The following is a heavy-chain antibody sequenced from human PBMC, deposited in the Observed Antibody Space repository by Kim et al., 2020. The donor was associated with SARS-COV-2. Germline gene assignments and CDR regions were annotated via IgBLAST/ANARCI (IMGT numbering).Heavy chain of an antibody. J-gene: IGHJ4*02. D-gene: IGHD5-18*01. V-gene: IGHV3-30*02. Sequence: AASVEGRFTISRDNSKNTLFLQMNSRRAEDTPVYYCAKDQGYSYGLVDYWGQGTLVTVAS. CDR3: AKDQGYSYGLVDY.